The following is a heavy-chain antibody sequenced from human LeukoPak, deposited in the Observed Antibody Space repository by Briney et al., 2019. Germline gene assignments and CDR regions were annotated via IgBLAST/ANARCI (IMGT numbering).Heavy chain of an antibody. D-gene: IGHD2-21*02. CDR1: GFTFSSYA. J-gene: IGHJ4*02. CDR3: ASKWYCGGDCYYQIDY. V-gene: IGHV3-23*01. Sequence: PGGSLRLSCAASGFTFSSYAMSWVRQAPGKGLEWVSAISGSGGSTYYADSAKGRFTISRDNSKNTLYLQMNSLRAEDTAVYYCASKWYCGGDCYYQIDYWGQGTLVTVSS. CDR2: ISGSGGST.